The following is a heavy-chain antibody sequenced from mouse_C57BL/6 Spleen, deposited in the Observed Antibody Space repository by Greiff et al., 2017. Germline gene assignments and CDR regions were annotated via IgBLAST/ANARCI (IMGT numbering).Heavy chain of an antibody. D-gene: IGHD2-4*01. V-gene: IGHV5-17*01. J-gene: IGHJ1*03. Sequence: EVQLQESGGGLVKPGGSLKLSCAASGFTFSDYGMHWVRQAPEKGLEWVAYISSGSSTIYYAAPVKGPFPISRDNAKNTLCLQMTSLRSEDTAMDYCARDDYDGCYFDVWGTGTSVTVAS. CDR2: ISSGSSTI. CDR3: ARDDYDGCYFDV. CDR1: GFTFSDYG.